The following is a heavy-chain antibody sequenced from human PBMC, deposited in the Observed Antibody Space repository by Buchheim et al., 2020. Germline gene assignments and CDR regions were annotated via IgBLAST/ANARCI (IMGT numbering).Heavy chain of an antibody. J-gene: IGHJ5*02. Sequence: EVQLVESGGGLVQPGGSLRLSCAASGFTFSSYAMSWVRQAPGKGLEWVSAISGSGGSTYYADSVKGRFTISRDNSKNTIYLQMNSLRAEDTAVYYCAKAQYDSSGYYPRTRFNWFDPWGQGTL. V-gene: IGHV3-23*04. D-gene: IGHD3-22*01. CDR2: ISGSGGST. CDR3: AKAQYDSSGYYPRTRFNWFDP. CDR1: GFTFSSYA.